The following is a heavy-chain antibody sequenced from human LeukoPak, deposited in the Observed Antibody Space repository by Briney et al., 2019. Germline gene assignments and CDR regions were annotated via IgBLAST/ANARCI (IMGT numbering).Heavy chain of an antibody. Sequence: GGSLRLSCAASGFTFRDYWRSWVRQAPGEGLKWVANIRPDGSQKYYVDSARGRFTISRDNAKSSLYLQMSSLRPEDTATYYCARDFQPRYCSSSSCSPAWGQGTTVTVSS. CDR3: ARDFQPRYCSSSSCSPA. CDR1: GFTFRDYW. J-gene: IGHJ6*02. V-gene: IGHV3-7*03. CDR2: IRPDGSQK. D-gene: IGHD2-2*01.